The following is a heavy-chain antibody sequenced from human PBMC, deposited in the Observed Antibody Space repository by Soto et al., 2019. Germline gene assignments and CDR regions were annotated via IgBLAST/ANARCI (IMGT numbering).Heavy chain of an antibody. Sequence: SETLSLTCTVSGGSISGYYWSWIRQPPGKGLEWIGYMYNTGSTVYNPSFKSRVTLSVGTSKNQFSLKLNSVTAADTAVYYCARDLWGYCGTDCYPLDVWGQGTTVTVS. D-gene: IGHD2-21*02. V-gene: IGHV4-59*01. J-gene: IGHJ6*02. CDR3: ARDLWGYCGTDCYPLDV. CDR1: GGSISGYY. CDR2: MYNTGST.